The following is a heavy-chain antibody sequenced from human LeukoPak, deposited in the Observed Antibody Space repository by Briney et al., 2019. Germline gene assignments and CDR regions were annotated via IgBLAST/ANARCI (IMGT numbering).Heavy chain of an antibody. CDR3: AKSIYPYYDFWSGSRDAFDI. Sequence: PGGSLRLSCAASGFTFSSYAMYWVRQAPGKGLEWVAVISYDGSSSYYADSVKGRFTISRDNSKNTLYLQMNSLRAEDTAVYYCAKSIYPYYDFWSGSRDAFDIWGQGTMVTVSS. V-gene: IGHV3-30-3*02. CDR1: GFTFSSYA. J-gene: IGHJ3*02. CDR2: ISYDGSSS. D-gene: IGHD3-3*01.